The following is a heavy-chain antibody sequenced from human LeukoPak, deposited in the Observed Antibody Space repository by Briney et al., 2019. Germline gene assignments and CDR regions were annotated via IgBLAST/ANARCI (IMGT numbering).Heavy chain of an antibody. Sequence: GGSLRLSCAASGFTFSSYGMHWVRQAPGKGLEWVAVISYDGSNKYYADSVKGRFTISRDNSKNTLYLQMNSLRAEDTAVYYCARGLTGYSYGYDAFDIWGQGTMVTVSS. J-gene: IGHJ3*02. CDR2: ISYDGSNK. CDR3: ARGLTGYSYGYDAFDI. D-gene: IGHD5-18*01. V-gene: IGHV3-30*03. CDR1: GFTFSSYG.